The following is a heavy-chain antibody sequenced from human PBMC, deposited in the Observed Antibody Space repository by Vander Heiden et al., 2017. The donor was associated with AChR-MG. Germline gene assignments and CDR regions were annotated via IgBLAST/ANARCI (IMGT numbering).Heavy chain of an antibody. D-gene: IGHD2-15*01. Sequence: QVLLVQSGAEVKKSGSSLRVSCRASGDTFNNYAVTWVRQAPGRGLEGMGGLIPLYGTRNYAPQFQGRLTISADESATTAYMDLASLTSDDTAFYYCARGVVPNGYYFDSWGQGTLVSVSS. CDR2: LIPLYGTR. CDR1: GDTFNNYA. V-gene: IGHV1-69*01. CDR3: ARGVVPNGYYFDS. J-gene: IGHJ4*02.